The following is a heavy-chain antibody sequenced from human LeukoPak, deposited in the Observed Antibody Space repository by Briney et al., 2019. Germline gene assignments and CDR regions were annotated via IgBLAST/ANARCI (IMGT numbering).Heavy chain of an antibody. D-gene: IGHD4-11*01. CDR1: GFTFSSYT. CDR3: ARDLTVTSTCWFDR. Sequence: GGSLRLSCAVSGFTFSSYTMNWVRQAPGKGLEWVPSITGSSTYIYYADSVKGRFTISRDNAKNSLYLQMNSLRAEDTAVYYCARDLTVTSTCWFDRWGQGTLVTVSS. J-gene: IGHJ5*02. CDR2: ITGSSTYI. V-gene: IGHV3-21*01.